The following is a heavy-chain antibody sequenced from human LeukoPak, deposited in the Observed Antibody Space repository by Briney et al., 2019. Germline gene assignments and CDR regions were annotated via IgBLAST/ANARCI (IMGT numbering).Heavy chain of an antibody. CDR3: VREYDYGKYFQH. CDR2: ISYDGRNE. J-gene: IGHJ1*01. Sequence: PGGSLRLSCAASGYTFSTYVMHWVRQAPGKGLEWVAFISYDGRNEYYADSVKGRFTISRDNSENTLYPQMNSLRSEDTAVYYCVREYDYGKYFQHWGQGTLVTVSS. V-gene: IGHV3-30*03. CDR1: GYTFSTYV. D-gene: IGHD4-17*01.